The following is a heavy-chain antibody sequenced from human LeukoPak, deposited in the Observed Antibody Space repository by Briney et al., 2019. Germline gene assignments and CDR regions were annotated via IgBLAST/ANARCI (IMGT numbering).Heavy chain of an antibody. J-gene: IGHJ5*02. Sequence: SETLSLTCSVSGGSISSGSDYWGWIRRPPGKGLEWIGTIYYSGATYYNPSLKSRVTISVDTSKNQFSLKLSSVTAADTAVYYCAREGTAGTNLNWFDPWGQGTLATVSS. CDR1: GGSISSGSDY. CDR2: IYYSGAT. V-gene: IGHV4-39*07. CDR3: AREGTAGTNLNWFDP. D-gene: IGHD1-1*01.